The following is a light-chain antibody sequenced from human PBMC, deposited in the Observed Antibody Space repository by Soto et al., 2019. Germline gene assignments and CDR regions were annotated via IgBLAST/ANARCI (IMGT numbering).Light chain of an antibody. CDR2: GAS. J-gene: IGKJ2*01. V-gene: IGKV3-20*01. CDR3: QQYRSSPLYT. CDR1: QSVSSSY. Sequence: ESVLTQSPGTLSLSPGERATLSCRASQSVSSSYLAWYQQKPGQAPRLLIYGASSRATGIPDRFSGSGSGTDFTLTISRLEPEDFAVYYCQQYRSSPLYTFGQGTKLGLK.